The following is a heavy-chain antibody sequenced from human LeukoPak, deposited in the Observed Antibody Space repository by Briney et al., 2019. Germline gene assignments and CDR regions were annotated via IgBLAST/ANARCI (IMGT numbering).Heavy chain of an antibody. CDR3: ATFEYTSSSLNY. Sequence: ASEKVCCKAGGNGFTGYDKEGPRQAHGKEDEGIRWINPNSGGTNYAQKFQGRVTMTRDTSISTAYMELSRLRSDDTAVYYCATFEYTSSSLNYWGQGTLVTVSS. CDR1: GNGFTGYD. J-gene: IGHJ4*02. V-gene: IGHV1-2*02. CDR2: INPNSGGT. D-gene: IGHD6-6*01.